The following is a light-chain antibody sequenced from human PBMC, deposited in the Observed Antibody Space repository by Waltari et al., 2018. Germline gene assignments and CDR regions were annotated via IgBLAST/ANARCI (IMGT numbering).Light chain of an antibody. Sequence: DIQMTHSPSSLSASEGDRVPFTCRSSQTISIYLNWYQQKPGKAPSLLVYAASSLNLGVPSRFSGSGSGTEFTLTINSLEPEDVATYYCQQSFRNPLTFGPGTTVDV. V-gene: IGKV1-39*01. CDR3: QQSFRNPLT. J-gene: IGKJ3*01. CDR1: QTISIY. CDR2: AAS.